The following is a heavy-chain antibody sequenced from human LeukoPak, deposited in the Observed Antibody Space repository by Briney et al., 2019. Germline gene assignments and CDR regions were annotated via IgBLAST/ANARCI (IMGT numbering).Heavy chain of an antibody. CDR2: INPNSGGT. CDR3: ARDRAALGPREFDP. D-gene: IGHD3-16*01. Sequence: ASVKVSCKASGYTFTGYYMHLVRQAPGRGLEWMGWINPNSGGTNYAQKFQGRVTMTRDTSISTAYMELSRLRSDDTAVYYCARDRAALGPREFDPWGQGTLVTVSS. J-gene: IGHJ5*02. CDR1: GYTFTGYY. V-gene: IGHV1-2*02.